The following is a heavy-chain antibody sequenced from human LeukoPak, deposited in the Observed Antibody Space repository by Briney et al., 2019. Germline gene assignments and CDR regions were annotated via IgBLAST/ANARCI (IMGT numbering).Heavy chain of an antibody. J-gene: IGHJ3*02. CDR1: GFTFSSYS. V-gene: IGHV3-23*01. CDR3: ARDPNGDYIGAFDM. Sequence: SGGSLRLSCAASGFTFSSYSMNWVRQTPGKGLEWVSAISAGGGSAHYADSVKGRFTISRDNSKHTLFLQMNSPRAEDTAVYYCARDPNGDYIGAFDMWGPGTMVTVSS. D-gene: IGHD4-17*01. CDR2: ISAGGGSA.